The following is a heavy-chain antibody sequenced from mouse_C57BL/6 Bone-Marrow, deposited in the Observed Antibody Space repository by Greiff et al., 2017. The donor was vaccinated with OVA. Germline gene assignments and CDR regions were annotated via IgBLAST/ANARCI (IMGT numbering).Heavy chain of an antibody. CDR2: ITPSSGYT. J-gene: IGHJ2*01. V-gene: IGHV1-7*01. CDR3: ARRYYGSMYYFDY. D-gene: IGHD1-1*01. CDR1: GYTFTSYW. Sequence: VQLQESGAELAKPGASVKLSCKASGYTFTSYWMHWVKQRPGQGLEWIGYITPSSGYTKYNQKFKAKATLTADTSSSKAYMQLSSLTYEDSAVYYCARRYYGSMYYFDYWGQGTTLTVSS.